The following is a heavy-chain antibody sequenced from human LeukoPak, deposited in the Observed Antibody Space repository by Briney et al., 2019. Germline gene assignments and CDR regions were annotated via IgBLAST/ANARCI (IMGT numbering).Heavy chain of an antibody. CDR3: ARGSDSSSWYYYYYYMDV. Sequence: ASVKVSCKASGYTFTSYDINWVRQAPGQGLEWMGWINPNSGGTNYAQKFQGRVTMTRDTSISTAYMELSRLRSDDTAVHYCARGSDSSSWYYYYYYMDVWGKGTTVTVSS. CDR2: INPNSGGT. J-gene: IGHJ6*03. CDR1: GYTFTSYD. D-gene: IGHD6-13*01. V-gene: IGHV1-2*02.